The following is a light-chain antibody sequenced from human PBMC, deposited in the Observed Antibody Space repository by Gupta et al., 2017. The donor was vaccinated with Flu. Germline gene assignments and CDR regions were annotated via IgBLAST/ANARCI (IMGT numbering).Light chain of an antibody. V-gene: IGLV3-21*03. CDR3: QVWSSTRDVV. Sequence: SYVLTQPPSVSVAPGKAARITCAGDNVEDKTVHWYQQKPGQAPVLVVYDDTDRPSGIPERFSGSHSGNTATLTINRVEVGDEADYFCQVWSSTRDVVFGGGTKLTVL. CDR1: NVEDKT. CDR2: DDT. J-gene: IGLJ2*01.